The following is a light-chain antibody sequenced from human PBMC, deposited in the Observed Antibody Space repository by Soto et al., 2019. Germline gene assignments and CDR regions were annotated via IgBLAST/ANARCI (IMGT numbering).Light chain of an antibody. V-gene: IGLV2-14*01. CDR2: DVS. Sequence: QSVLTQPASVSGSPGQSITISCTGTSSDVGAYNYVSWYQQHPGKAPKLMIYDVSNRPSGVSNRFSGSKSGNTASLTISGLQAEDEADYFCSSYTSRSTPWVFGGGTQLTVL. CDR3: SSYTSRSTPWV. CDR1: SSDVGAYNY. J-gene: IGLJ7*01.